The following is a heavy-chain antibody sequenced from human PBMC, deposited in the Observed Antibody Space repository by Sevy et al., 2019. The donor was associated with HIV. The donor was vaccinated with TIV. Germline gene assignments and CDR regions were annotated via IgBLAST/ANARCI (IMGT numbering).Heavy chain of an antibody. CDR3: ARSGGLRY. CDR2: ISSSSTTL. J-gene: IGHJ4*02. D-gene: IGHD3-16*02. CDR1: GFTFSNYS. V-gene: IGHV3-48*02. Sequence: GGSLRLSCAASGFTFSNYSMNWVRQAPGKGLEWVSYISSSSTTLYYADSVKGRFTISRDNAKNSLYLQMNSLSDDDTAVYYCARSGGLRYWGQGTLVTVPS.